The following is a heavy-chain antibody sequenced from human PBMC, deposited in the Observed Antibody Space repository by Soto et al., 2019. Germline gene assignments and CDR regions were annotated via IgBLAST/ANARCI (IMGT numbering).Heavy chain of an antibody. J-gene: IGHJ6*02. D-gene: IGHD5-12*01. V-gene: IGHV3-48*02. Sequence: GGSLRLSCASSGFTFSSYSMNLVRQAPGKGLEWVSYISSSSSTIYYADSVKGRFTISRDNAKNSLYLQMNSLRDEDTAVYYCARGGYSGYDKNYYGMDVWGQGTTVTVS. CDR1: GFTFSSYS. CDR3: ARGGYSGYDKNYYGMDV. CDR2: ISSSSSTI.